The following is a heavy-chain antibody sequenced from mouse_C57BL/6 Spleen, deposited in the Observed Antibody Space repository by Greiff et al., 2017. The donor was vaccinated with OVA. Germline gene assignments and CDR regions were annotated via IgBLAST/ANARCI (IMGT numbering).Heavy chain of an antibody. Sequence: QVQLQQPGTELVKPGASVKLSCKASGYTFTSYWMHWVKQRPGQGLEWIGNINPSNGGTNYNEQFKSKATLTVDKSSSTAYMQLSSLTSEDAAVYYCARGGMITTGRFAYWGQGTLVTVSA. J-gene: IGHJ3*01. D-gene: IGHD2-4*01. CDR3: ARGGMITTGRFAY. CDR2: INPSNGGT. V-gene: IGHV1-53*01. CDR1: GYTFTSYW.